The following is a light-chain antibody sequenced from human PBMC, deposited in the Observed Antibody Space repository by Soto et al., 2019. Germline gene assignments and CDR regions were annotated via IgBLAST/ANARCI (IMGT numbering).Light chain of an antibody. V-gene: IGKV3-15*01. CDR2: GAS. CDR1: QSVRSN. CDR3: QQYQNWPWT. Sequence: IVLTQSPATLSLSPGEGATLSCRASQSVRSNLAWYQQKPGQAPRLLIFGASTRATGLPARFTGGGSGTDFTLTISSLQSEDLAVYYCQQYQNWPWTFGQGTKVEIK. J-gene: IGKJ1*01.